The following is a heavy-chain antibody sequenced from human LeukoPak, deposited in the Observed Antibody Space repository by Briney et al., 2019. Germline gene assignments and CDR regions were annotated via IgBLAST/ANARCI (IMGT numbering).Heavy chain of an antibody. CDR3: ARAKVDIVVVPAAQGVDY. J-gene: IGHJ4*02. CDR1: GFTFSSYS. D-gene: IGHD2-2*03. Sequence: GGSLRLSCAASGFTFSSYSMNWVRQAPGKGLEWVSSISSSSSYIYYADSVKGRFTISRDNAKNSLYLQMNSLRAEDTAVYYCARAKVDIVVVPAAQGVDYWGQGTLVTVSS. CDR2: ISSSSSYI. V-gene: IGHV3-21*01.